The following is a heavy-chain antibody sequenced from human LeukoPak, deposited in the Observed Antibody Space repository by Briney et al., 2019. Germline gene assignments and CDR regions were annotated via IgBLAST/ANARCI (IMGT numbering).Heavy chain of an antibody. CDR1: GDSISLFY. CDR2: IYYSGKT. V-gene: IGHV4-59*01. J-gene: IGHJ4*02. CDR3: ARGATVTRFDY. Sequence: SETLSLTCIVSGDSISLFYWNWIRQPPGKELEWIGYIYYSGKTNYNASLKSRVTISVDTSKNQFSLNLNSVTAADTAVYFCARGATVTRFDYWGQGTLVTVSS. D-gene: IGHD4-17*01.